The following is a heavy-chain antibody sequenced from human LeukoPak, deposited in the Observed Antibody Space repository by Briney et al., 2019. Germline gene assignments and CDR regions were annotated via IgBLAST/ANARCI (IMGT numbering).Heavy chain of an antibody. CDR2: IYTSGSA. V-gene: IGHV4-4*07. Sequence: PSETLSLTCTVSGGSIISHYWSWIRQPAGKGLEWIGRIYTSGSANYSPSLKGRVTMSVDASKNQFSLNLSSVTAADTAVYYCAREIGRDGYNRSFDYWGQGTLVTVSS. CDR3: AREIGRDGYNRSFDY. D-gene: IGHD5-24*01. CDR1: GGSIISHY. J-gene: IGHJ4*02.